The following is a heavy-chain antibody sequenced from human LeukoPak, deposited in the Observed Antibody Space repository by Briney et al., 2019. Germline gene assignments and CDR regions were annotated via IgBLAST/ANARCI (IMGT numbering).Heavy chain of an antibody. CDR3: AREMFTPYYYYMDV. Sequence: GGSLRLSCAASGFTFSSYSMNWVRQAPGKGLEWVSYISSSSTIYYADSVKGRFTISRDNAKNSLYLQMNSLRAEDTAVYYCAREMFTPYYYYMDVWGKGTTVTVSS. CDR2: ISSSSTI. V-gene: IGHV3-48*01. J-gene: IGHJ6*03. CDR1: GFTFSSYS. D-gene: IGHD3-10*02.